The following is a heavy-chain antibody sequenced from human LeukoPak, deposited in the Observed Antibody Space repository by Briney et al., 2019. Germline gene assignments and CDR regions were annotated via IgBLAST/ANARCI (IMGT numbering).Heavy chain of an antibody. J-gene: IGHJ4*02. CDR2: IYHSGTT. V-gene: IGHV4-38-2*02. D-gene: IGHD3-9*01. CDR3: ARVFRLTGFYTSLDY. Sequence: SETLSLTCTLSAYSINIDYYWAWIRQPPGKGLEWIGSIYHSGTTYYNPSLKSAVTISVDTSKNPFSLNLSSVTGADTAVYYCARVFRLTGFYTSLDYWSQGTLVTVSS. CDR1: AYSINIDYY.